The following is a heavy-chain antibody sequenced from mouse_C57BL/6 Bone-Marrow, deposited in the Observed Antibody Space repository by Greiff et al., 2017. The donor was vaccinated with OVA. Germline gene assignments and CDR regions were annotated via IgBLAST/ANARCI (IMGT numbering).Heavy chain of an antibody. Sequence: VKLMESGAELARPGASVKLSCKASGYTFTSYGISWVKQRTGQGLEWIGEIYPRSGNTYYNEKFKGKATLTADKSSSTAYMELRSLTSEDSAVYFCARSGFYYYGSSYLAWFAYWGQGTLVTVSA. CDR2: IYPRSGNT. J-gene: IGHJ3*01. CDR3: ARSGFYYYGSSYLAWFAY. D-gene: IGHD1-1*01. CDR1: GYTFTSYG. V-gene: IGHV1-81*01.